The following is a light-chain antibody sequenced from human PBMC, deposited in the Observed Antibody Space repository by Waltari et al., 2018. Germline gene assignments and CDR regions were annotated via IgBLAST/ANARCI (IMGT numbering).Light chain of an antibody. CDR2: GKN. Sequence: SSELTQDPAVSVALGQTVTITCQGDRLRSFYASWYQLKPGQAPVLVIYGKNHRPPGIPDRFSGSNAGNTYALTLTGARAEDEADYYCDSRDSSDKPLGVFGTGTQVTVL. CDR1: RLRSFY. CDR3: DSRDSSDKPLGV. V-gene: IGLV3-19*01. J-gene: IGLJ1*01.